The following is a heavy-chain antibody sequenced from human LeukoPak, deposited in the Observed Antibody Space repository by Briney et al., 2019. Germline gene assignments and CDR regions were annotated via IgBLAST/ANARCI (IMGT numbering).Heavy chain of an antibody. V-gene: IGHV1-2*02. CDR1: GYTFTGYY. CDR2: INPNSGGT. J-gene: IGHJ4*02. CDR3: ARERGDYYDSSGYSPDY. D-gene: IGHD3-22*01. Sequence: ASVKVSCKASGYTFTGYYMHWVRQAPGQGLEWMGWINPNSGGTNYAQKFQGRVTMTRDTSISTAYMELSRLRSDDTAVYYCARERGDYYDSSGYSPDYWGQGTLVTVSS.